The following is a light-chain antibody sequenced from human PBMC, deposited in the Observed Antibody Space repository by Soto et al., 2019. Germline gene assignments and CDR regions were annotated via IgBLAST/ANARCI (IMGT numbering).Light chain of an antibody. J-gene: IGKJ2*03. CDR3: QQSHITQYS. CDR1: QSIGGF. V-gene: IGKV1-39*01. Sequence: DIQMTQSPSSLSVSVGDRVTITCRASQSIGGFLNWYQQKLGKAPKLLIYAASSLQSGVPSRFSGSGFGTDFTLTISSLQREDFATYYCQQSHITQYSFGQGTKVDI. CDR2: AAS.